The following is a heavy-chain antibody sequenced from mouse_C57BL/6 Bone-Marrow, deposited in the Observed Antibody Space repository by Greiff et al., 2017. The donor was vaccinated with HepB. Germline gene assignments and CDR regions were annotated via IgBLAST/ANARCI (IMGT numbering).Heavy chain of an antibody. CDR3: AGGATTVVNFDY. J-gene: IGHJ2*01. V-gene: IGHV14-2*01. D-gene: IGHD1-1*01. Sequence: VQLQQSGAELVQPGASVKLSCTASGFNIKDYYMHWVKQRTEQGLEWIGRIDPEDGETKYAPKFQGKATITADPSSNTAYLQLSSLTSEDTAVYYCAGGATTVVNFDYWGQGTTLTVSS. CDR1: GFNIKDYY. CDR2: IDPEDGET.